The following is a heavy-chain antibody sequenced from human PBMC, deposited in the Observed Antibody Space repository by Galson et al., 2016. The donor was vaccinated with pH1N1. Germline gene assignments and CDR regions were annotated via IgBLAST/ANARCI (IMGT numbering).Heavy chain of an antibody. J-gene: IGHJ5*02. Sequence: SVKVSCKVSGYTLSELSMHWVRQVSGKGLEWMGGYVPEDGETIYAQKFQGRVTMTEDTSTDTAYMELNSLRSDDTAVYYCATGSGNSWFDPWGQGTLVTVSS. CDR3: ATGSGNSWFDP. V-gene: IGHV1-24*01. CDR2: YVPEDGET. D-gene: IGHD3-10*01. CDR1: GYTLSELS.